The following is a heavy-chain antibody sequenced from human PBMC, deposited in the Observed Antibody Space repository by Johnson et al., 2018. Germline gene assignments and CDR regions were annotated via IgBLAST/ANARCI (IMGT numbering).Heavy chain of an antibody. Sequence: EVHLLESGGGLVQPGGSLRLSCAASGFTFSDHYMDWVRQAPGKGLEWVGRTRNKANSYTTAYAASVKGRFTISRDDSKNSLYLQMTSLKTEDTAVYYCARLDHQRRGCVYDAFDIWGQGTMVTVSS. V-gene: IGHV3-72*01. J-gene: IGHJ3*02. CDR1: GFTFSDHY. D-gene: IGHD6-19*01. CDR3: ARLDHQRRGCVYDAFDI. CDR2: TRNKANSYTT.